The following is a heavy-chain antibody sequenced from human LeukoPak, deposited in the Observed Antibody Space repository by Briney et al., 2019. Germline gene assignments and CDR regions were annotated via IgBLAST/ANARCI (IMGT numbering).Heavy chain of an antibody. J-gene: IGHJ4*02. V-gene: IGHV3-7*01. CDR3: ARGRFSYDNTGYSSFYY. D-gene: IGHD3-22*01. CDR1: GFTFSNYW. Sequence: GGSLRLSCVVSGFTFSNYWMSWVRQAPGRGLEWVANIDQDGSEKHYVDSVKGRFTISRDNARNSLFLQMNSLRAEDTAVYYCARGRFSYDNTGYSSFYYWGQGTLVTVSS. CDR2: IDQDGSEK.